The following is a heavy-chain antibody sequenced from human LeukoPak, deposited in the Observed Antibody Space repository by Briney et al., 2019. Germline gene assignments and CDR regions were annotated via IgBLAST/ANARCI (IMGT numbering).Heavy chain of an antibody. D-gene: IGHD1-14*01. CDR1: RFTFSNAW. Sequence: GGSLRLSCAASRFTFSNAWMSWVRQAPGKGLEWVGRIKSKTDGGTTDYAAPVKGRFTISRDDSKNTLYLQMNSLKTEDTAVYYCTTIARRALYFQHWGQGTLVTVSS. V-gene: IGHV3-15*01. CDR3: TTIARRALYFQH. J-gene: IGHJ1*01. CDR2: IKSKTDGGTT.